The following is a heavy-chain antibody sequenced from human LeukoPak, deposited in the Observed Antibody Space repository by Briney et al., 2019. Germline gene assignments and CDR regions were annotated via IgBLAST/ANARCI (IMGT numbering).Heavy chain of an antibody. D-gene: IGHD4-17*01. J-gene: IGHJ4*02. Sequence: GSSVKVSCKASGGTFSSYAISWVRQAPGQGLEWMGGIILIFGTANYAQKFQGRVTITTDESTSTAYMELSSLRSEDTAVYYCARDRRPYGDFIFFDYWGQGTLVTVSS. CDR2: IILIFGTA. CDR3: ARDRRPYGDFIFFDY. CDR1: GGTFSSYA. V-gene: IGHV1-69*05.